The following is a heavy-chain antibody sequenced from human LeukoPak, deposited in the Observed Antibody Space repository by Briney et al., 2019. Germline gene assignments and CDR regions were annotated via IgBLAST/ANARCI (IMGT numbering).Heavy chain of an antibody. J-gene: IGHJ1*01. Sequence: SGPTLVHPTQPLTLTCTFSGFSLSTRGVGVGWIRQPPAKALEWLALIYWNDDKRYSPSLKSRLTITKDTSKNQVVLTMTNMDPVDTATYYCAHNQNYGDFSHWGQGTLVTVSS. D-gene: IGHD4-17*01. CDR1: GFSLSTRGVG. CDR2: IYWNDDK. V-gene: IGHV2-5*01. CDR3: AHNQNYGDFSH.